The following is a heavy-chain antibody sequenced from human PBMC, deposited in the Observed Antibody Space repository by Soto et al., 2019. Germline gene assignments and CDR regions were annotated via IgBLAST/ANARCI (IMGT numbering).Heavy chain of an antibody. Sequence: PGGSMRLSYAAAGFTFSSYGMHWVRQAPGKGLEWVAVISYDGSNKYYADSVKGRFTISRDNSKNTLYLQMNSLRAEDTAVYYCAKDSSGEIAAPEGYWGQGTLVTVSS. D-gene: IGHD6-13*01. CDR2: ISYDGSNK. CDR1: GFTFSSYG. CDR3: AKDSSGEIAAPEGY. V-gene: IGHV3-30*18. J-gene: IGHJ4*02.